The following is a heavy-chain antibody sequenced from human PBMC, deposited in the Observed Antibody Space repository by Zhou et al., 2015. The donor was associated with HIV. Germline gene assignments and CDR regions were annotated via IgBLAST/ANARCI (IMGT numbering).Heavy chain of an antibody. CDR1: GGTFSSYA. D-gene: IGHD3-10*01. J-gene: IGHJ4*02. V-gene: IGHV1-69*01. CDR2: IIPIFGTA. CDR3: ARNMVQGVITDRFDY. Sequence: QVVLIQSGAEVRRPGSSVKVSCKASGGTFSSYAISWVRQAPGQGLEWMGGIIPIFGTANYAQKFQGRVTITADESTSTAYMELSSLRSEDTAVYYCARNMVQGVITDRFDYWGQGTLVTVSS.